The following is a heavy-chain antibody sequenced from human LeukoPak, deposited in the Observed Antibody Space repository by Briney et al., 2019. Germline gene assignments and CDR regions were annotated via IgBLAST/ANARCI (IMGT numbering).Heavy chain of an antibody. Sequence: PGGSLRLSCAASGFIFTDYAMHWVRQAPGKGREWVALVSYDGRNENYADSVKGRFTISRDNSKNTLYLQMNSLRAEDTAVYYCAKDLVVVAATTPDYFDYWGQGTLVTVSS. V-gene: IGHV3-30*04. J-gene: IGHJ4*02. CDR3: AKDLVVVAATTPDYFDY. D-gene: IGHD2-15*01. CDR1: GFIFTDYA. CDR2: VSYDGRNE.